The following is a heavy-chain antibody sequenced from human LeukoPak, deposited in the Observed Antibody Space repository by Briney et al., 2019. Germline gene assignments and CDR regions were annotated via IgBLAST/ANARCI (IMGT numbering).Heavy chain of an antibody. Sequence: SETLSLTCTVSGGSISSGDYYWSWIRQPPGKGLEWIGYIYYSGSTYYNPSLKSRVTISVDTSKNQFSLKLSSVAAADTAVYYCARVLVTPKYYFDYWGQGTLVTVSS. CDR3: ARVLVTPKYYFDY. V-gene: IGHV4-30-4*01. D-gene: IGHD2-15*01. CDR1: GGSISSGDYY. CDR2: IYYSGST. J-gene: IGHJ4*02.